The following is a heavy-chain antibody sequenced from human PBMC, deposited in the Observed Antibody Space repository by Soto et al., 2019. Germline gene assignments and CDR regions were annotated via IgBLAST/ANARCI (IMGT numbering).Heavy chain of an antibody. CDR2: ISSTTNYI. V-gene: IGHV3-21*06. J-gene: IGHJ4*02. CDR3: ARESEDLTSNFDY. Sequence: GGSLRLSCAASGFTFTRYSMNWVRQAPGKGLEWVSSISSTTNYIYYGDSMKGRFTISRDNAKDSLYLEINSLRAEDTAVYYCARESEDLTSNFDYWGQGTLVTVSS. CDR1: GFTFTRYS.